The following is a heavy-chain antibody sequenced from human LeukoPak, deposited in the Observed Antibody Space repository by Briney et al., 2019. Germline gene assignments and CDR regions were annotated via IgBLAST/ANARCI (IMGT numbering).Heavy chain of an antibody. V-gene: IGHV1-69*05. CDR3: ASRHYDYVWGSYRTFDY. D-gene: IGHD3-16*02. CDR1: GGTISSYA. CDR2: IIPIFGTA. J-gene: IGHJ4*02. Sequence: SVKVSCKASGGTISSYAISWVRQAPGQGLEWMGRIIPIFGTANYAQKFQGRVTITTDESTSTAYMELSSLRSEDTAVYYCASRHYDYVWGSYRTFDYWGQGTLVTVSS.